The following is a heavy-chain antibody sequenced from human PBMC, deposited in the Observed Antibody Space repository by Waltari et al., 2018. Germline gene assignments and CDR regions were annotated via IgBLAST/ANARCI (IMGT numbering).Heavy chain of an antibody. CDR2: IYYSGST. Sequence: QLQLQESGPGLVKPSETLSLTCTVSGGPINSSSYYWGWIRQPPGKGLEWIGSIYYSGSTYYNPSLKSRVTISVDTSKNQFSLKLSSVTAADTAVYYCASDYGSGSFDAFDIWGQGTMVTVSS. J-gene: IGHJ3*02. V-gene: IGHV4-39*01. CDR1: GGPINSSSYY. CDR3: ASDYGSGSFDAFDI. D-gene: IGHD3-10*01.